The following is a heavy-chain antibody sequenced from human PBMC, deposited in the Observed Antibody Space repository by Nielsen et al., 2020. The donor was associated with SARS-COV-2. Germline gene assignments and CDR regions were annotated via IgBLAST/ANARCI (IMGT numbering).Heavy chain of an antibody. CDR2: ISSSSSYT. Sequence: WIRQPPGKGLEWVSYISSSSSYTNYADSVKGRFTISRDNAKNTLYLQMNSLRAEDTAVYYCARSIHYYGSGSYSYYYGMDVWGQGTTVTVSS. V-gene: IGHV3-11*06. CDR3: ARSIHYYGSGSYSYYYGMDV. D-gene: IGHD3-10*01. J-gene: IGHJ6*02.